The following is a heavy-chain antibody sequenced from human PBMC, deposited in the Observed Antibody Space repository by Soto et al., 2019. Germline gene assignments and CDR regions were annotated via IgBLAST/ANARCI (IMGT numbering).Heavy chain of an antibody. CDR3: ASPSYGSGSYY. D-gene: IGHD3-10*01. Sequence: ASVNVSCKTSGYSFTAYAMHWVRQAPGQRLEWMGWINAGDGNRRYSQKFQGRVTFTRDTSATTAYMELSSLRSEDTAVYYCASPSYGSGSYYWGQGTLVTVSS. J-gene: IGHJ4*02. V-gene: IGHV1-3*01. CDR1: GYSFTAYA. CDR2: INAGDGNR.